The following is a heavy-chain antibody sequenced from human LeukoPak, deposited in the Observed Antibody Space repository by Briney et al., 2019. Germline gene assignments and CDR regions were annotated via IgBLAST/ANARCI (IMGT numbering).Heavy chain of an antibody. Sequence: PSQTLSLTGTVSGGSISSGGYYWSWIRQHPGKGLEWIGYIYYSGSTYYNPSLKSRVTISVDTSKNQFSLKLSSVTAADTAVYYCARQLQTDSSGYGLYAFDIWGQGTMVTVSS. J-gene: IGHJ3*02. V-gene: IGHV4-31*03. CDR1: GGSISSGGYY. CDR2: IYYSGST. CDR3: ARQLQTDSSGYGLYAFDI. D-gene: IGHD3-22*01.